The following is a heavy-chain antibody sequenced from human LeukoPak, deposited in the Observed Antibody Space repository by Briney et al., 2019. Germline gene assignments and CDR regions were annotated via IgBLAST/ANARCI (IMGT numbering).Heavy chain of an antibody. CDR1: GGSFNTYA. D-gene: IGHD1-14*01. J-gene: IGHJ3*02. CDR3: ASRIEQAFDI. V-gene: IGHV1-46*02. CDR2: IDPTGGTT. Sequence: GASVKVSCKASGGSFNTYAISWVRQAPGQGREWMGIIDPTGGTTSSAQKFQDRLTMTRDTSTSTVYMELSSLRSGDTALYYCASRIEQAFDIWGQGTMVTVSS.